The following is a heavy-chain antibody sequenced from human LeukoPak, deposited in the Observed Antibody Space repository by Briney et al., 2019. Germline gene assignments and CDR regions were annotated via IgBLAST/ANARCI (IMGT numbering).Heavy chain of an antibody. CDR2: FATTGDT. D-gene: IGHD4-17*01. V-gene: IGHV3-13*01. CDR3: ARSPRGDYYDY. Sequence: GGSLRLSCAASGFTFSSYAMSWVRQAPGKSLEWVSAFATTGDTYYADSVKGRFTISRENAKNSLYLQMNSLRAGDTAVYYCARSPRGDYYDYWGQGTLVTVSS. J-gene: IGHJ4*02. CDR1: GFTFSSYA.